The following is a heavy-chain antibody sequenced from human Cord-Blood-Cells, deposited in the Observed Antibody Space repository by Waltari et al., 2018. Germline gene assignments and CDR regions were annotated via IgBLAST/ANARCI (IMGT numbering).Heavy chain of an antibody. CDR1: GGSFSGYY. J-gene: IGHJ4*02. CDR3: ASFWGVDGY. Sequence: QVQLQQWGAGLLTPSEPLSLACAVYGGSFSGYYWRRIRQPPGKGLEWIGEINHSGRTNYNPSLKSRVTISVDTSKNQFSLKLSSVTAADTAVYYCASFWGVDGYWGQGTLVTVSS. CDR2: INHSGRT. V-gene: IGHV4-34*01. D-gene: IGHD3-16*01.